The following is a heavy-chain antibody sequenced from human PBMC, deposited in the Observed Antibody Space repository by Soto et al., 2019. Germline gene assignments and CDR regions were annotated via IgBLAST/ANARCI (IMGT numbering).Heavy chain of an antibody. CDR1: GGSISSGGYY. V-gene: IGHV4-31*03. J-gene: IGHJ4*02. CDR2: IYYSGST. Sequence: QVQLQESGPGLVKPSQTLSLTCTVSGGSISSGGYYWSWIRKHPGKGLEWIGYIYYSGSTYYNPSLKSRVTISADTSKNQFSLKLSSVTAADTAVYYCARTGERWILGYCFDYWGQGTLVTVSS. CDR3: ARTGERWILGYCFDY. D-gene: IGHD2-2*03.